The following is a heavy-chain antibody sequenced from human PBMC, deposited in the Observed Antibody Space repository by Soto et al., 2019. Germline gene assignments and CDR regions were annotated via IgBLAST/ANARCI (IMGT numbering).Heavy chain of an antibody. J-gene: IGHJ6*02. D-gene: IGHD1-26*01. V-gene: IGHV3-30-3*01. CDR3: ARDLAVIVGFYYGMDV. CDR1: GFTFSSYA. Sequence: PGGSLRLSCAASGFTFSSYAMHWVRQAPGKGLEWVAVISYDGSNKYYADSVKGRFTISRDNSKNTLYLQMNSLRAEDTAVYYCARDLAVIVGFYYGMDVWGQGTTVTV. CDR2: ISYDGSNK.